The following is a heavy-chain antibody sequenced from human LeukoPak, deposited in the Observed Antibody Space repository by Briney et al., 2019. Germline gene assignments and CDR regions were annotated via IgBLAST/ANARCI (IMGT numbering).Heavy chain of an antibody. V-gene: IGHV1-8*01. J-gene: IGHJ5*02. CDR1: GYTFTSYD. D-gene: IGHD3-10*01. CDR2: MNPNSGNT. Sequence: ASVKVSCKASGYTFTSYDINWVRQATGQGLEWMGWMNPNSGNTGYAQKFQGRVTITTDESTSTAYMELSSLRSEDTAVYYCARGRVFPGVAPRQVWFDPWGRGTPVTVSS. CDR3: ARGRVFPGVAPRQVWFDP.